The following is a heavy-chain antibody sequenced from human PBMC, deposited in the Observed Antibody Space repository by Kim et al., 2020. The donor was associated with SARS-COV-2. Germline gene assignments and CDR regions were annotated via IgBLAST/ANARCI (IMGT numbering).Heavy chain of an antibody. CDR1: GGSISSYY. J-gene: IGHJ4*02. CDR3: ARGWVGYSGSYALPRLFDY. Sequence: SETLSLTCTVSGGSISSYYWSWIRQPPGKGLEWIGYIYYSGSTNYNPSLKSRVTISVDTSKNQFSLKLSSVTAADTAVYYCARGWVGYSGSYALPRLFDYWGQGTLVTVSS. D-gene: IGHD1-26*01. V-gene: IGHV4-59*01. CDR2: IYYSGST.